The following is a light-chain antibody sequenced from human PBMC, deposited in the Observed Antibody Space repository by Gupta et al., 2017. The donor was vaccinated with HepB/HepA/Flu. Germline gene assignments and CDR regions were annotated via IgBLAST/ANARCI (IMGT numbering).Light chain of an antibody. CDR1: QSVNSY. CDR2: DAS. J-gene: IGKJ5*01. Sequence: EIVLTQSPATLSLSPGERATLSCRASQSVNSYLAWYQQKPGQAPRLLIYDASNRAAGIPARFSGSGSGTDFTLNISSLEPEDLAVYYCQQRSNWPITFGQGTRVEIK. V-gene: IGKV3-11*01. CDR3: QQRSNWPIT.